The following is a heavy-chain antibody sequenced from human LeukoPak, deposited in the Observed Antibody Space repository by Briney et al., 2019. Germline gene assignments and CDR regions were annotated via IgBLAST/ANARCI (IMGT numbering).Heavy chain of an antibody. CDR3: ARPIPDGYNQYYFDY. J-gene: IGHJ4*02. CDR2: IYPGDSDT. CDR1: GYSFTSYW. V-gene: IGHV5-51*01. Sequence: RGESLKISCKGSGYSFTSYWIGWVRQIPGKGLEWMGIIYPGDSDTRYSTPFQGQVTISADKSISTAYLQWSSLKASDTAMYYCARPIPDGYNQYYFDYWGQGTLVTVSS. D-gene: IGHD5-24*01.